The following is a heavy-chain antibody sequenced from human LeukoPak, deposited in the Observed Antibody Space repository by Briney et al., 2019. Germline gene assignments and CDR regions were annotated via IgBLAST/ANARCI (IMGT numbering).Heavy chain of an antibody. D-gene: IGHD3-9*01. CDR1: GGSISTYNW. CDR2: IFYSGSI. CDR3: AAGSLRYFDWLLSMRSRFDY. J-gene: IGHJ4*02. Sequence: PSEALSLTCAVSGGSISTYNWWSWVRQPPGQGLEWIGEIFYSGSINYNPSLKSRVTLSLDKSKNQFSLQLSSVTAADTAMYYCAAGSLRYFDWLLSMRSRFDYWGQGTLVTVSS. V-gene: IGHV4-4*02.